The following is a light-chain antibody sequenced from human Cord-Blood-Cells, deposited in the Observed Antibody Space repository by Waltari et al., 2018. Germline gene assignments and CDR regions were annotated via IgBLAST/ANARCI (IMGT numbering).Light chain of an antibody. CDR3: AAWDDSLSGYV. CDR1: RSIFGSHY. J-gene: IGLJ1*01. CDR2: RNN. Sequence: QSVLTQPPSASWTPGARVPISCSRSRSIFGSHYVYWYQQLPGTAPKLLIYRNNQRPSGVPDRFSGSKSGPSASLAISGLRSEDEADYYCAAWDDSLSGYVFGTGTKVTVL. V-gene: IGLV1-47*01.